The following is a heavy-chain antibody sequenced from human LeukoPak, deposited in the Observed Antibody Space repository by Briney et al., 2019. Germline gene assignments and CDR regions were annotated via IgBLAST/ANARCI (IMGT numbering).Heavy chain of an antibody. CDR2: ISAYNGNT. D-gene: IGHD2-15*01. J-gene: IGHJ6*03. CDR3: ARAQYCSGGSCYSHYYYYMDV. V-gene: IGHV1-18*01. CDR1: GYTFTSYG. Sequence: ASVNVSCKASGYTFTSYGISWVRQAPGQGLEWMGWISAYNGNTNYAQKLQGRVTMTTDTSTSTAYTELRSLRSEDTAVYYCARAQYCSGGSCYSHYYYYMDVWGKGTTVTVSS.